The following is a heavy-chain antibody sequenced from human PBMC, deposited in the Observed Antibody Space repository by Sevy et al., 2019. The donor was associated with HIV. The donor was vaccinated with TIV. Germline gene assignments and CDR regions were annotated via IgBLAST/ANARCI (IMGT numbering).Heavy chain of an antibody. CDR3: ARIRFQTGAFDS. D-gene: IGHD7-27*01. CDR2: IDPISAGA. Sequence: ASVKVSFKASGYTFTGHYLHWVRQAPGRGLEWMGWIDPISAGANYAQKFKGRVTMARDTSISTAYMELSRLRFDDTAMYYCARIRFQTGAFDSWGQGTLVTVSS. CDR1: GYTFTGHY. J-gene: IGHJ4*02. V-gene: IGHV1-2*02.